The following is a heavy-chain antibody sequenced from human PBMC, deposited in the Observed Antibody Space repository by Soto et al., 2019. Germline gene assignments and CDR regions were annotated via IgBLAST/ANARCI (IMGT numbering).Heavy chain of an antibody. CDR1: GYTLTELS. V-gene: IGHV1-24*01. J-gene: IGHJ4*02. D-gene: IGHD3-9*01. CDR3: ATELPSRVLRYFDWFTGFDY. Sequence: GASVKVSCKVSGYTLTELSMHWVRQAPGKGLEWMGGFDPEDGETIYAQKFQGRVTMTEDTSTDTAYMELSSLRSEDTAVYYCATELPSRVLRYFDWFTGFDYWGQGTLVTVS. CDR2: FDPEDGET.